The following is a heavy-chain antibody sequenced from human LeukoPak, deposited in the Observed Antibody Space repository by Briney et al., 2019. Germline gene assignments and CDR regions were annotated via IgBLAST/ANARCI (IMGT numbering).Heavy chain of an antibody. CDR3: ARERQDTVIHSGAFDI. CDR2: IKQDGGEK. J-gene: IGHJ3*02. CDR1: GFSISTFW. V-gene: IGHV3-7*01. Sequence: PGGSLRLSCAASGFSISTFWMSWVRQAPGKGLEWVANIKQDGGEKYYVDSVKGRFTISRDNAKNSLYLQMSSLRAEDTAVYYCARERQDTVIHSGAFDIWGQGTMVTVSS. D-gene: IGHD2-21*02.